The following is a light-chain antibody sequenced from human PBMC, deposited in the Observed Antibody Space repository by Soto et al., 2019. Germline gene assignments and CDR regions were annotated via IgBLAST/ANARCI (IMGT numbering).Light chain of an antibody. Sequence: DIQMTQSPSSLSASVGDRVTITCRASQSISTYLNWYQQKPGKAPKLLIHAASSLQSGVPSGFSGSGSGTDFTLTISSLQPEDVAIYYCQKYDSDPRTFGQGTKVDIK. CDR3: QKYDSDPRT. CDR2: AAS. J-gene: IGKJ1*01. V-gene: IGKV1-39*01. CDR1: QSISTY.